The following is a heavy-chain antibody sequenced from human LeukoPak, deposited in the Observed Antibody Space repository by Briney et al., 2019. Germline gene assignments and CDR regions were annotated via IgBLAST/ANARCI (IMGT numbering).Heavy chain of an antibody. Sequence: PGRSLRLSCAASGFTFSSYGMHWVRQAPGKGLEWVAVISYDGSSKYYADSVKGRFTISRDNSKNTLYLQMNSLRAEDTAVYYCAKEADFTFDYWGQGTLVTVSS. V-gene: IGHV3-30*18. J-gene: IGHJ4*02. D-gene: IGHD3-3*01. CDR2: ISYDGSSK. CDR3: AKEADFTFDY. CDR1: GFTFSSYG.